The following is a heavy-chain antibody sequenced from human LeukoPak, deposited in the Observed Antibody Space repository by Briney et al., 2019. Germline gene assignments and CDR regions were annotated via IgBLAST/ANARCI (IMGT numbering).Heavy chain of an antibody. V-gene: IGHV3-23*01. Sequence: GGSLRLSCAASGFTFSSYAMSWVRQAPGKGLEWVSAISGSGGSTYYADSVKGRFTISRDNSKNTLYLQMNSLRAEDTAVYYCAKDPSPLGDYEDYFDYWGQGTLVTVSS. CDR1: GFTFSSYA. D-gene: IGHD4-17*01. J-gene: IGHJ4*02. CDR3: AKDPSPLGDYEDYFDY. CDR2: ISGSGGST.